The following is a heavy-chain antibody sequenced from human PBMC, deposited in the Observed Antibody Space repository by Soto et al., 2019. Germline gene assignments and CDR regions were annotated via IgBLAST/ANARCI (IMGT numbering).Heavy chain of an antibody. CDR1: GFTFSSYG. Sequence: QVQLVESGGGVVQPGRSLRLSCAASGFTFSSYGMHWVRQAPGKGLEWVAVIWYDGSNKYYADSVKGRFTISRDNSKNTMYLQMNSLRAEDTAVYYCARRTYDILSNFTYYYYGIDVWGQGTTVTVSS. CDR2: IWYDGSNK. V-gene: IGHV3-33*01. J-gene: IGHJ6*02. CDR3: ARRTYDILSNFTYYYYGIDV. D-gene: IGHD3-9*01.